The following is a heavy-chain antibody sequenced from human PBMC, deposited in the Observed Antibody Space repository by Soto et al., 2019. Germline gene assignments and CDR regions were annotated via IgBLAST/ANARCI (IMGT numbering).Heavy chain of an antibody. J-gene: IGHJ6*02. Sequence: ASVKVSCKASGYTFSSYGICWVRQAPGQGLEWMGWISAHNGNTNYAQKLQGRVTMTRDTSTSTVYMELSSLRSEDTAVYYCARDPGSADRISLVRNVVVTAIYGMDVWGQGTTVTVSS. CDR2: ISAHNGNT. V-gene: IGHV1-18*01. CDR3: ARDPGSADRISLVRNVVVTAIYGMDV. D-gene: IGHD2-21*02. CDR1: GYTFSSYG.